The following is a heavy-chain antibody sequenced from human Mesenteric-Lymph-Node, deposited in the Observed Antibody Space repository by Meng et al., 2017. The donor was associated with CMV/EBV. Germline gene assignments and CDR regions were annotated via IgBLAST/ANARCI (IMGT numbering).Heavy chain of an antibody. V-gene: IGHV2-5*01. J-gene: IGHJ3*02. Sequence: TSGVGVGWIRQPPGKALEWLALIYWNDDKRYSPSLKSRLTITKDTSKNQVVLTMTNMDPVDTATYYCAHRTRPTSIVGATNGAFDIWGQGTMVTVSS. CDR1: TSGVG. D-gene: IGHD1-26*01. CDR3: AHRTRPTSIVGATNGAFDI. CDR2: IYWNDDK.